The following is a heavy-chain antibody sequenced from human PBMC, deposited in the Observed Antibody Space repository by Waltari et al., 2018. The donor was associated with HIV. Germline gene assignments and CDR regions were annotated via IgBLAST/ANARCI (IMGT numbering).Heavy chain of an antibody. CDR3: VTGSYYFADDN. CDR1: GFTFSNHW. D-gene: IGHD1-26*01. CDR2: INSDGRST. Sequence: EVQLVESGGGLVQPGGSLRLSCAASGFTFSNHWMHWVRQAQGKGLVWVSRINSDGRSTSYADSVKGRFTISRDNARNTLFLQMNSLRDEDTAVYHCVTGSYYFADDNWGQGTLVTVSS. J-gene: IGHJ4*02. V-gene: IGHV3-74*01.